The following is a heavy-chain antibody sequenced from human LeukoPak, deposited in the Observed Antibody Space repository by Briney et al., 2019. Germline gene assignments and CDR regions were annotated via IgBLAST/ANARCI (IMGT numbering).Heavy chain of an antibody. J-gene: IGHJ3*02. Sequence: ASVKVSCKASGYTFTSYYMHWVRQAPGQGLEWMGIINPSGGSTSYAQKFQGRVTMTRDMSTSTVYMELSSLRSEDTAVYYCAREPRVGVNSGYAFDIWGQGTMVTVSS. CDR1: GYTFTSYY. CDR3: AREPRVGVNSGYAFDI. D-gene: IGHD4-23*01. V-gene: IGHV1-46*01. CDR2: INPSGGST.